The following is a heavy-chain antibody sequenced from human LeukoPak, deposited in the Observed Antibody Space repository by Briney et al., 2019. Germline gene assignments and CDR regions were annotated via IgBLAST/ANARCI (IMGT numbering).Heavy chain of an antibody. CDR2: IWYDGSNK. Sequence: GGSLRLSCAASGFTFSSYGIHWVRQAPGKGPEWVTLIWYDGSNKYYADSVKGRFTISRDNSKNTVYLQMNSLRAEDTAVYYCAREGGGALDYWGQGTLVTVSS. V-gene: IGHV3-33*01. CDR3: AREGGGALDY. J-gene: IGHJ4*02. D-gene: IGHD3-10*01. CDR1: GFTFSSYG.